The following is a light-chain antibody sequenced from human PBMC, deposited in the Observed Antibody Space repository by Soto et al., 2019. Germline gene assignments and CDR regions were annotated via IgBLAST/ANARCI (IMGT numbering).Light chain of an antibody. CDR3: QQYNSYSRT. CDR2: KAS. CDR1: QSISSW. Sequence: DIQMTPSPSTLSATAGDRVTSTFRASQSISSWLAWYQQKPGKAPKLLIYKASSLESGVPSRFSGSGSGTEFTLTISSLQPDDFATYYCQQYNSYSRTFGQGTKVDIK. V-gene: IGKV1-5*03. J-gene: IGKJ1*01.